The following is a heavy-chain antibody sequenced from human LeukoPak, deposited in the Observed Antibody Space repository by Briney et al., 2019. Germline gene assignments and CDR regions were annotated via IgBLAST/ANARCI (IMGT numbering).Heavy chain of an antibody. D-gene: IGHD5-12*01. V-gene: IGHV3-21*01. Sequence: GGSLRLSCAASGFTFSSYAMSWVRQAPGKGLEWVASITSSSSYTYYAGSVKGRFTISRDNAKNSLYLQMNSLRAEDTAVYYCAKAADIQDESDYWGQGTLVTVSS. CDR3: AKAADIQDESDY. J-gene: IGHJ4*02. CDR2: ITSSSSYT. CDR1: GFTFSSYA.